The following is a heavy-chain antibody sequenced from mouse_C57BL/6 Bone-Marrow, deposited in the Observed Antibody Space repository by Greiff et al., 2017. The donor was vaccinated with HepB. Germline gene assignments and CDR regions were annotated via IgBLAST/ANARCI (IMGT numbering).Heavy chain of an antibody. CDR2: IYPGSGNT. Sequence: VQLQQSGAELVRPGASVKLSCKASGYTFTDYYINWVKQRPGQGLEWIARIYPGSGNTYYNEKFKGKATLTAEKSSSTAYMQLSSLTSEDSAVYFCAMYSIHYYAMDYWGQGTSVTVSS. D-gene: IGHD2-5*01. J-gene: IGHJ4*01. CDR3: AMYSIHYYAMDY. CDR1: GYTFTDYY. V-gene: IGHV1-76*01.